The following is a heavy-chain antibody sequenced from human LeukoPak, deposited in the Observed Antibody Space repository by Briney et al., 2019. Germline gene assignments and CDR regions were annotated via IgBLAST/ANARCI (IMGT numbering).Heavy chain of an antibody. CDR3: AKSNGYGLIDI. V-gene: IGHV4-38-2*02. J-gene: IGHJ3*02. CDR1: GYSISSGYY. Sequence: SETLSLTRTVSGYSISSGYYWGWVRQPPGKALEWIGNIFYTGSTYYSPSLKSRVTISLDTSRNQFSLRLNSVTAADTAVYYCAKSNGYGLIDIWGQGTMVTVSS. D-gene: IGHD3-10*01. CDR2: IFYTGST.